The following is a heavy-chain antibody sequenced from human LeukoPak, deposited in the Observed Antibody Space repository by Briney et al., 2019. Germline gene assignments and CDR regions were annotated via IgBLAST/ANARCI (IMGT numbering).Heavy chain of an antibody. D-gene: IGHD2-8*02. J-gene: IGHJ4*02. CDR1: GYTFTSSG. Sequence: ASVKVSCKASGYTFTSSGISWVRQGPGQGLEWMGLINPTGTGTNYAQKFRGRVTLTRDTSTTTVYMELSSLRSEDTAVYYCAREESGGYFDYWGQGTPVTVSS. CDR3: AREESGGYFDY. V-gene: IGHV1-46*01. CDR2: INPTGTGT.